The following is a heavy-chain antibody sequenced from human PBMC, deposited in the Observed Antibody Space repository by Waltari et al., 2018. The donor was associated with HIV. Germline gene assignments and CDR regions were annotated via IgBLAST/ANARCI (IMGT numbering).Heavy chain of an antibody. J-gene: IGHJ4*02. CDR1: GFTFSMSW. Sequence: EVQLVESGGGSVQPGGSLRLSCTVSGFTFSMSWMTWVRQGQGGGLDVVANIKGDGSEGSYVGSVKGLFIISRDNAKNSLFLQMYGLGAEDTGVYYCARLQWATQNLDFWGQGTLVTVSS. CDR2: IKGDGSEG. V-gene: IGHV3-7*01. D-gene: IGHD6-19*01. CDR3: ARLQWATQNLDF.